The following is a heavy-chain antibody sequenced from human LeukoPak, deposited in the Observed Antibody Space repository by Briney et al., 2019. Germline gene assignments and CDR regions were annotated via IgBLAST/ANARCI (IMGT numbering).Heavy chain of an antibody. CDR3: ARGDDSNDYYFYYYMDV. D-gene: IGHD4-11*01. V-gene: IGHV3-11*04. J-gene: IGHJ6*03. Sequence: GGSLRLSCVASGFTFSDYYMSWIRQAPGQGLERLSYISPSGSAIYYADSVKGRFTISRDNAKNSLYLQMNSLRAEDAAVYYCARGDDSNDYYFYYYMDVWGNGTTVTVSS. CDR2: ISPSGSAI. CDR1: GFTFSDYY.